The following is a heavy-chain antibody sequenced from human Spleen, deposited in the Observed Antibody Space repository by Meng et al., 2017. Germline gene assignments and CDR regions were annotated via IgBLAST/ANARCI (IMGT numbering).Heavy chain of an antibody. Sequence: GGSLRLSCAAYGFTFSDYDIHWVRQGPGKGLEHVSVISGNGGSAFYANSVKDRFTISRDNSKSTVYLQMGSLRTEDMAVYYCARGVARGVIDYWGQGTLVTVSS. CDR3: ARGVARGVIDY. CDR1: GFTFSDYD. CDR2: ISGNGGSA. V-gene: IGHV3-64*01. D-gene: IGHD3-10*01. J-gene: IGHJ4*02.